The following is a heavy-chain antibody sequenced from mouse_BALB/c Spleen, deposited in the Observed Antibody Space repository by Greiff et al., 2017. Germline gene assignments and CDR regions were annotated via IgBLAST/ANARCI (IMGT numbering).Heavy chain of an antibody. CDR1: GFTFSSYG. V-gene: IGHV5-6-3*01. Sequence: EVQLVESGGGLVQPGGSLKLSCAASGFTFSSYGMSWVRQTPDKRLELVATINSNGGSTYYPDSVKGRFTISRDNAKNTLYLQMSSLKSEDTAMYYCARDDYYGSSAFDYWGQGTTLTVSS. J-gene: IGHJ2*01. CDR3: ARDDYYGSSAFDY. CDR2: INSNGGST. D-gene: IGHD1-1*01.